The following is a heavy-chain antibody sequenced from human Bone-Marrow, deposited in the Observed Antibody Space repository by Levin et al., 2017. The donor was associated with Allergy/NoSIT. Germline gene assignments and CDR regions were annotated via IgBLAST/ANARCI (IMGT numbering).Heavy chain of an antibody. Sequence: GGSLRLSCAASGFSLSAFSMNWVRQAPGKGLEWVSSIGSSTGFTHYADSVKGRFTISRDTAKNSLHLQMETLRGEDTAVYYCARDDCTRGFCYFYWGQGTLVAVSS. V-gene: IGHV3-21*01. CDR3: ARDDCTRGFCYFY. CDR1: GFSLSAFS. D-gene: IGHD2-8*02. CDR2: IGSSTGFT. J-gene: IGHJ4*02.